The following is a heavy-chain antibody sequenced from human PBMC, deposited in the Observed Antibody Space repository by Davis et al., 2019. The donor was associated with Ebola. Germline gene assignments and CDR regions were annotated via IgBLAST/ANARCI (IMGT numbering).Heavy chain of an antibody. V-gene: IGHV1-24*01. D-gene: IGHD3-16*01. Sequence: AASVKVSCQVSEYTLAELSIHWVRQAPGEGLEWMGCFYPEDDEAIYAQKFQGRVTMTEDTSTDTAHMELRSLRSEDTPIYYCAQGGIKGGFNYWGRGTLVTVSS. J-gene: IGHJ4*02. CDR2: FYPEDDEA. CDR1: EYTLAELS. CDR3: AQGGIKGGFNY.